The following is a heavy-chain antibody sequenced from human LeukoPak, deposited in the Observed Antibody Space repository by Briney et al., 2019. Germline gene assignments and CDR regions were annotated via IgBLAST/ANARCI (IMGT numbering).Heavy chain of an antibody. D-gene: IGHD5-18*01. Sequence: GGSLRLTCAAFGFTLSSDWMHGVRRAPGREGVGVLRINCDGGSTSYADSVKGRVTISRDNAKNKLYLQMNSVRADDAAVYYCARGGAYSYGALDYWGQGTPVTVSS. CDR1: GFTLSSDW. CDR2: INCDGGST. V-gene: IGHV3-74*01. J-gene: IGHJ4*02. CDR3: ARGGAYSYGALDY.